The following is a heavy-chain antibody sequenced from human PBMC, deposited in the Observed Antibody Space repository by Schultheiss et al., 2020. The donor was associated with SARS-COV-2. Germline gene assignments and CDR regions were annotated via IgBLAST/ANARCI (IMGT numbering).Heavy chain of an antibody. CDR2: INHSGST. CDR3: ASSLTVFGVVKYYYGMDV. CDR1: GFTFSSY. V-gene: IGHV4-34*01. D-gene: IGHD3-3*01. J-gene: IGHJ6*02. Sequence: GSLRLSCAASGFTFSSYWSWIRQHPGKGLEWIGEINHSGSTNYNPSLKSRVTISVDKSKNQFSLKLSSVTAADTAVYYCASSLTVFGVVKYYYGMDVWGQGATVTVSS.